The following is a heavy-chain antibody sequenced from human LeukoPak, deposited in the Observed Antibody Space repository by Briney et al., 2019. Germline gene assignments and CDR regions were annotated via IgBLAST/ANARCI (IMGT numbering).Heavy chain of an antibody. CDR3: AREVAGTNPDY. V-gene: IGHV1-46*01. D-gene: IGHD6-19*01. Sequence: ASVKVSCKASGYTFTSYAMHWVRQAPGQGLEWMGIINPSGGSTSYAQKFQGRVTMTRDTSTSTVYMELSSLRSEDTAVYYCAREVAGTNPDYWGQGTLVTVSS. J-gene: IGHJ4*02. CDR1: GYTFTSYA. CDR2: INPSGGST.